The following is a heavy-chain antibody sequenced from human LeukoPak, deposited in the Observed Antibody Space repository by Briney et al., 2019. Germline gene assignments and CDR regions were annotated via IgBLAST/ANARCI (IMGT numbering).Heavy chain of an antibody. CDR2: VSSRGVT. Sequence: PSETLSLTCSVSGASINSYYWNWVGQPPGKSLEWIGYVSSRGVTDYNPSLRSRVTMSLDTSKTHFSLNLNSVTAADTAVYYCATGVDQKKVGKWGPGTLVIVSS. CDR3: ATGVDQKKVGK. J-gene: IGHJ4*02. V-gene: IGHV4-59*08. CDR1: GASINSYY.